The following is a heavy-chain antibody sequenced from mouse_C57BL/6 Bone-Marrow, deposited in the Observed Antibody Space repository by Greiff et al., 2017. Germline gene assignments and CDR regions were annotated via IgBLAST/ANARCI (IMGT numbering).Heavy chain of an antibody. J-gene: IGHJ2*01. CDR2: IYPGDGDT. CDR3: VFDYDSFDY. CDR1: GYAFSSSW. V-gene: IGHV1-82*01. Sequence: VKLMESGPELVKPGASVKISCKASGYAFSSSWMNWVKQRPGKGLEWIGRIYPGDGDTNYNGKFKGKATLTADKSSSTAYMQLSSLTSEDSAVYFCVFDYDSFDYWGQGTTLTVSS. D-gene: IGHD2-4*01.